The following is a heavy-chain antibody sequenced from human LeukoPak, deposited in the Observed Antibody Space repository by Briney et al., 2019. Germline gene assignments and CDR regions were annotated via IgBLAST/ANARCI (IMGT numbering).Heavy chain of an antibody. CDR3: VRGAARAYYMDV. V-gene: IGHV3-74*01. CDR1: EFTFSRYW. CDR2: VNFDGTTT. J-gene: IGHJ6*03. D-gene: IGHD6-6*01. Sequence: QPGGSLRLSCAASEFTFSRYWMSWVRQAPGKGLVWVSRVNFDGTTTNYADSVKGRLTISRDNTKTTLYLQMNSLRAGDTAVYYCVRGAARAYYMDVWGKGTTVTVSS.